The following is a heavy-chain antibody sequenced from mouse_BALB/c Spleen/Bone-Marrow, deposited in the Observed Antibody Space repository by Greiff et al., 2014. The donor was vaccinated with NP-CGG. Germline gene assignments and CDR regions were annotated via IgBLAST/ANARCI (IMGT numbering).Heavy chain of an antibody. V-gene: IGHV1-9*01. CDR3: GNYYAMDY. CDR2: ILPGSGST. CDR1: GYTFSSYW. J-gene: IGHJ4*01. Sequence: VQRVESGAELMKPGASVKISRKATGYTFSSYWIEWVKQRPGHGLEWIGEILPGSGSTNYNEKFKGKATFTADASSNTAYMQLSSLTSEDSAVYYCGNYYAMDYWGQGTSVTVSS.